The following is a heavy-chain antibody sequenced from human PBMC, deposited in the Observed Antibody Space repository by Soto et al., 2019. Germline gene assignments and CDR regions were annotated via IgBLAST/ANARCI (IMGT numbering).Heavy chain of an antibody. CDR3: ARSGYSGYDYWAFST. D-gene: IGHD5-12*01. V-gene: IGHV4-59*01. CDR2: MYASGSGSS. CDR1: GGSMSSYY. J-gene: IGHJ5*02. Sequence: QVQLQESGPGLVKPSETLSLTCTVSGGSMSSYYWNWIRQSPGKGLEWIGYMYASGSGSSNYNPSLKSQVRMSVDRVKSQFSLKLNSVTAADTAVYYCARSGYSGYDYWAFSTWGQGTVITVSS.